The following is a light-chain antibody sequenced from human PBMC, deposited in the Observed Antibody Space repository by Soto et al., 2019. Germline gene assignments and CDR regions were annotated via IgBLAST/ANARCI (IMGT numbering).Light chain of an antibody. CDR1: QSVSSY. J-gene: IGKJ5*01. V-gene: IGKV3-11*01. Sequence: EIVLTQSPATLSLSAGERATLSCRASQSVSSYLAWYQQKPGQAPRLLIYDASNRATGIPARFSGSGSWTDFTLTISSLEPEDFAVYYCQQRSNWPPITFGQGTRLEIK. CDR2: DAS. CDR3: QQRSNWPPIT.